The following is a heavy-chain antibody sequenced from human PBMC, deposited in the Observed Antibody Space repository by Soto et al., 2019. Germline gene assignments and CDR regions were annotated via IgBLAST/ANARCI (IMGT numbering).Heavy chain of an antibody. CDR2: ISYDGSNK. D-gene: IGHD6-19*01. CDR3: ARAVAVAGADY. CDR1: GFTFSSYA. J-gene: IGHJ4*02. Sequence: QVQLVESGGGVVQPGRSLRLSCAASGFTFSSYAMHWVRQAPGKGLEWVAVISYDGSNKYYADSVKGRFTISRYNSKNTLYLQMNSLRAEDTAVYYCARAVAVAGADYWGQGTLVTVSS. V-gene: IGHV3-30-3*01.